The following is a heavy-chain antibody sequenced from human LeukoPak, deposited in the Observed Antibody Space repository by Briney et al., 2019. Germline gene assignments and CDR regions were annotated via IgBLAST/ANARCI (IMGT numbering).Heavy chain of an antibody. J-gene: IGHJ6*02. D-gene: IGHD2-2*01. Sequence: GGSLRLSCAASGFTVSSNYMNWVRQAPGKGLEWVSVIYSGGSTYYADSVKGRFTISRDNSKNTLYLQMNSLRAEDTAVYYCARGPKATSLDVWGQGTTVTVSS. V-gene: IGHV3-53*01. CDR1: GFTVSSNY. CDR2: IYSGGST. CDR3: ARGPKATSLDV.